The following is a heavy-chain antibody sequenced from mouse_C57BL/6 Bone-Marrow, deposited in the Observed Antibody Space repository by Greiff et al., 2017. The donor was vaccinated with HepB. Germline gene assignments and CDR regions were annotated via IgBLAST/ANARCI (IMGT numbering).Heavy chain of an antibody. D-gene: IGHD2-3*01. J-gene: IGHJ3*01. CDR3: TSYDGYQGVFAY. Sequence: VQLKESGTVLARPGASVKMSCKTSGYTFTSYWMHWVKQRPGQGLEWIGAIYPGNSDTSYNQKFKGKAKLTADTSASTAYMELSSLTNEDSAVYYCTSYDGYQGVFAYWGQGTLVTVSA. V-gene: IGHV1-5*01. CDR1: GYTFTSYW. CDR2: IYPGNSDT.